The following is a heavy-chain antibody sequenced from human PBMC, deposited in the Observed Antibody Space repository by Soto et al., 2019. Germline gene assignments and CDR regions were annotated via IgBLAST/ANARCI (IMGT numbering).Heavy chain of an antibody. D-gene: IGHD3-16*01. CDR2: IYYSGST. Sequence: SETLSLTCTVSGGSISSGGYYWSWIRQHPGKGLEWIGYIYYSGSTYYNPSLKSRVTISVDTSKNQFSLKLSSVTAADTAVYYCARDVLDGGVNTYYFDYWGQGTLVTVSS. V-gene: IGHV4-31*03. J-gene: IGHJ4*02. CDR1: GGSISSGGYY. CDR3: ARDVLDGGVNTYYFDY.